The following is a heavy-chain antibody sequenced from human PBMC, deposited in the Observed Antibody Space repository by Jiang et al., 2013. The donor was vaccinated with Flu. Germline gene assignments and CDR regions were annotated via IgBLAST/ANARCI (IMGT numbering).Heavy chain of an antibody. V-gene: IGHV1-18*04. CDR3: ARVPYYDILSGYPPXYYYYYGMDV. CDR2: ITAYNGNT. Sequence: SGAEVKKPGASVKVSCKASGYTFTSDGISWVRQAPGQGLEWMGWITAYNGNTNYAQKLQGRVTMTRDTSTSTAYMELRSLRSDDTAVYYCARVPYYDILSGYPPXYYYYYGMDVWGQGTTVTVSS. D-gene: IGHD3-9*01. CDR1: GYTFTSDG. J-gene: IGHJ6*02.